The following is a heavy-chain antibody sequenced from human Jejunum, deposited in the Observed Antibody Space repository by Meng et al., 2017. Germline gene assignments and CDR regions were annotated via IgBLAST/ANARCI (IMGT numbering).Heavy chain of an antibody. CDR3: ASWFGESNC. D-gene: IGHD3-10*01. V-gene: IGHV3-48*03. Sequence: GESLKISCVVSGFTFSSFEMNWVRQAPGKGLEWISYLSYSTSTMDYAASVKGRFTISRDNAANSLYLQLNSLRAEDTAVYYCASWFGESNCWGQGTLVTVSS. J-gene: IGHJ4*02. CDR1: GFTFSSFE. CDR2: LSYSTSTM.